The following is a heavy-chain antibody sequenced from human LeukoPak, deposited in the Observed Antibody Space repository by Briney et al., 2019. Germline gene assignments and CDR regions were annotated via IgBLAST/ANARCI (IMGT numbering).Heavy chain of an antibody. J-gene: IGHJ6*03. CDR1: GGFISSNIYY. CDR2: IYYSGST. D-gene: IGHD3-10*01. CDR3: ATHGVGGISSYHYFMDV. Sequence: SETLSLTCTVSGGFISSNIYYWGWIRQPPGKGLEWIGTIYYSGSTYYNPSLKSRVTISVDTPKNPFSLNLTSVTAADTAVYNCATHGVGGISSYHYFMDVWGKGTTVTVSS. V-gene: IGHV4-39*01.